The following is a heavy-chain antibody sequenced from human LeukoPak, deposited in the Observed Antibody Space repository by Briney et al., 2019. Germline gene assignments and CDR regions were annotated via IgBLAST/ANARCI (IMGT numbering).Heavy chain of an antibody. D-gene: IGHD2-2*01. CDR2: ISAYNGNT. V-gene: IGHV1-18*01. J-gene: IGHJ5*02. Sequence: ASVKVSCKASGYTFTSYGISWVRQAPGQGLEWMGWISAYNGNTNYAQKLQGRVTMTTDTSTSTAYMELRSLRSDDTAVYYCARDLGCSSTSCYHWFDPWGQGTLVTVSS. CDR1: GYTFTSYG. CDR3: ARDLGCSSTSCYHWFDP.